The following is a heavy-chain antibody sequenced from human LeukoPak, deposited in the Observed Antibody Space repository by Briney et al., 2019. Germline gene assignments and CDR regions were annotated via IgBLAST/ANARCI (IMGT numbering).Heavy chain of an antibody. V-gene: IGHV3-30*03. Sequence: GGSLRLSCAASGFTFSSYGMYWVRQAPGKGLEWVAVISYDGSNKYYADSVKGRFTVSRDNAKNSLYLQMNSLRAEDTAVYYCARVYTVVTPPGYFDLWGRGTLVTVSS. CDR3: ARVYTVVTPPGYFDL. CDR2: ISYDGSNK. J-gene: IGHJ2*01. CDR1: GFTFSSYG. D-gene: IGHD4-23*01.